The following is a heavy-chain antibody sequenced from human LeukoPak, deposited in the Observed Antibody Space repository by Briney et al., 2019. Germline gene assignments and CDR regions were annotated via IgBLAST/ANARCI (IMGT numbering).Heavy chain of an antibody. CDR2: INPNSGGT. Sequence: ASVKVSCKASGYTFTGYYMHWVRQAPGQGLEWMGWINPNSGGTNYAQKFQGWVTMTRDTSISTAYMELSRLRSDDTAVYYCARDLLMGATTVGYYYYYGMDVWGQGTTVTVSS. CDR3: ARDLLMGATTVGYYYYYGMDV. J-gene: IGHJ6*02. CDR1: GYTFTGYY. V-gene: IGHV1-2*04. D-gene: IGHD1-26*01.